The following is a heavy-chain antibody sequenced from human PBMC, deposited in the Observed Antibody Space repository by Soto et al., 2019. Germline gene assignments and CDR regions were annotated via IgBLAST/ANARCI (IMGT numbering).Heavy chain of an antibody. CDR1: GFPFSTYA. CDR3: VRDCRRGYDFDY. J-gene: IGHJ4*02. Sequence: EVQLVESGGGLVQPGGSLSLSCEASGFPFSTYAMDWVRQAPGKGLEWLSYSNGGSNYIFYADSVRGRFTISRDNVNNSLYLQMNSLTAEDTAVYYCVRDCRRGYDFDYWGQGTLVTVSS. D-gene: IGHD2-15*01. CDR2: SNGGSNYI. V-gene: IGHV3-21*06.